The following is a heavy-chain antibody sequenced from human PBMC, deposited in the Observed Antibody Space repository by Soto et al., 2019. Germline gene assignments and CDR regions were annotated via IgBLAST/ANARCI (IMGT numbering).Heavy chain of an antibody. V-gene: IGHV1-2*02. CDR2: INPNSGGT. CDR1: GYTFTGYF. J-gene: IGHJ5*02. D-gene: IGHD4-17*01. Sequence: QVQLVQSGAEVKKPGASVKVSCMASGYTFTGYFMHWVRQAPGQGLEWMGWINPNSGGTSYAQKFQGRVTMTRDTSISTAYMELTRLRSDDTAVYYCARAYGDYDNGSAPGGQGTLVTVSS. CDR3: ARAYGDYDNGSAP.